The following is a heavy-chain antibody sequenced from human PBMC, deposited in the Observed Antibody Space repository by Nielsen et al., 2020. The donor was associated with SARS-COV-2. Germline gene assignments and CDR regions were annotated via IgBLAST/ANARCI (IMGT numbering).Heavy chain of an antibody. CDR1: GFTFSSYW. D-gene: IGHD5-12*01. Sequence: GESLKISCAASGFTFSSYWMSWVRQAPGKGLEWVANIKQEGSEKYYVDSVKGRFTISRDNAKNSLYLQMNSLRAEDTAVYYCATIVDIVALAGYGMDVWGQGTTVTVSS. V-gene: IGHV3-7*01. J-gene: IGHJ6*02. CDR2: IKQEGSEK. CDR3: ATIVDIVALAGYGMDV.